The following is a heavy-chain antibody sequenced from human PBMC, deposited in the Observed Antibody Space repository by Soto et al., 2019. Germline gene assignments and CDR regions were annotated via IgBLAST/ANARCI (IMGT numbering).Heavy chain of an antibody. Sequence: SLKISCKGSGYSFTNYWITWVRQMPGKGLECMGRIDPSDSYTNYSPSLQGHVTISADKSISTAYLQWSSLKASDTAMYYCARHRIAATGLDYWGQGTLVTVSS. J-gene: IGHJ4*02. D-gene: IGHD6-13*01. CDR1: GYSFTNYW. CDR2: IDPSDSYT. V-gene: IGHV5-10-1*01. CDR3: ARHRIAATGLDY.